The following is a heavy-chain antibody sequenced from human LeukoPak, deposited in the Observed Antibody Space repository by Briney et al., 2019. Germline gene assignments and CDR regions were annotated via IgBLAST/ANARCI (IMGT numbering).Heavy chain of an antibody. J-gene: IGHJ6*02. CDR2: IIPIFGTA. Sequence: SVKVSCKASGGTFSSYAISWVQQAPGQGLEWMGGIIPIFGTANYAQKFQGRVTITADESTSTAYMELSSLRSEDTAVYYCARDGALGGSYPKYYGMDVWGQGTTVTVSS. CDR3: ARDGALGGSYPKYYGMDV. D-gene: IGHD1-26*01. V-gene: IGHV1-69*13. CDR1: GGTFSSYA.